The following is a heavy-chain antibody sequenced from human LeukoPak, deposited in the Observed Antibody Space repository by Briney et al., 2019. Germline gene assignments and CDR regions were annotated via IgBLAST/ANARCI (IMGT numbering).Heavy chain of an antibody. Sequence: GGSLRLSCAASGFTFSDSWMTWVRQAPGKGPEWVANIKKDGRVKYYVDSVKGRFTISRDNAERSLFLQMNSLTAEDAAAYYCVRARGAGPGAHFDYWGQGTLVTVSS. CDR1: GFTFSDSW. CDR2: IKKDGRVK. D-gene: IGHD3-10*01. V-gene: IGHV3-7*03. CDR3: VRARGAGPGAHFDY. J-gene: IGHJ4*02.